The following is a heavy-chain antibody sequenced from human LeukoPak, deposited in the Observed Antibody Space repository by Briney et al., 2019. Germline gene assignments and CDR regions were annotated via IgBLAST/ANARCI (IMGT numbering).Heavy chain of an antibody. D-gene: IGHD2-15*01. CDR3: GRQAAPDY. V-gene: IGHV3-7*03. CDR2: IKQDGSEK. J-gene: IGHJ4*02. Sequence: GGSLRLSCAASGFTFSSYWMSWVRRAPGKGPEWVANIKQDGSEKYYVDSVKGRFTISRDNAKNSLYLQMNSLKTEDTAVYYCGRQAAPDYWGQGILVTVSS. CDR1: GFTFSSYW.